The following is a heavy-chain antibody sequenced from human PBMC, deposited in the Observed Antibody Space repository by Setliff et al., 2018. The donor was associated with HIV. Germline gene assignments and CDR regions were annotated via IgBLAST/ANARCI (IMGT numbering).Heavy chain of an antibody. CDR2: FDPEDGEV. D-gene: IGHD3-22*01. Sequence: ASVKVSCKVSGYTHTELSIHWVRQAPGKGLEWMGGFDPEDGEVVYAQKFEGRVTMTEDTSTDTAYMELSSLRSEDTAEYYCATVRGYYYDSSGQEHFQYWGQGTLVTVSS. CDR3: ATVRGYYYDSSGQEHFQY. J-gene: IGHJ1*01. V-gene: IGHV1-24*01. CDR1: GYTHTELS.